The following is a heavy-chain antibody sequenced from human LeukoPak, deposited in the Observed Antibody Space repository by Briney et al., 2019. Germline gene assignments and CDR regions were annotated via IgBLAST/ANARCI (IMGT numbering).Heavy chain of an antibody. Sequence: PSETLSLTCTVPVGSISSYNWRWIRQPPGKGLEWIGFVHYSGSTNYNPSLKSRVIMSVDTSKNQFSLKLSSVTTADTAVYYCARNWDYYDSTGYREGDAFNIWGHGTMVTVSS. D-gene: IGHD3-22*01. V-gene: IGHV4-59*01. CDR1: VGSISSYN. CDR3: ARNWDYYDSTGYREGDAFNI. J-gene: IGHJ3*02. CDR2: VHYSGST.